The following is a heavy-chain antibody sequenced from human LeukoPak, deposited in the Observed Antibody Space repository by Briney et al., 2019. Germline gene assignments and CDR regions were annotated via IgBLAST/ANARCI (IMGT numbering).Heavy chain of an antibody. CDR1: GFTFSSYA. V-gene: IGHV3-30-3*01. CDR2: MSCDGSNK. J-gene: IGHJ4*02. CDR3: AKDVFDY. Sequence: GGSLRLSCAASGFTFSSYAMHWVRQAPGKGLEWVAAMSCDGSNKYYADSVKGRFTISRDNSKNTLYLQMNSLRAEDTAVYYCAKDVFDYWGQGTLVTVSS.